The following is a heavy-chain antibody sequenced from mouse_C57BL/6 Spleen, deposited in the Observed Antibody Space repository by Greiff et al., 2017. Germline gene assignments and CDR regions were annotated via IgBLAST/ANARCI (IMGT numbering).Heavy chain of an antibody. CDR2: IYPRSGNT. D-gene: IGHD1-1*01. CDR3: ARDITTVVATPFAY. V-gene: IGHV1-81*01. J-gene: IGHJ3*01. CDR1: GYTFTSYG. Sequence: VQLQQSGAELARPGASVKLSCKASGYTFTSYGISWVKQRTGQGLEWIGEIYPRSGNTYYNEKFKGKATLTADKSSSKAYMELRSLTSEDSAVYFCARDITTVVATPFAYWGQGTLVTVSA.